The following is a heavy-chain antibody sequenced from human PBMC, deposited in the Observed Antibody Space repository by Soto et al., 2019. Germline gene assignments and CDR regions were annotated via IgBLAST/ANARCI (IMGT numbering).Heavy chain of an antibody. V-gene: IGHV1-2*06. J-gene: IGHJ6*02. CDR3: ARSRLEKHYYDINGFYNFYGMDV. D-gene: IGHD3-22*01. Sequence: QVQLVQSGSEVKKPGASLKVSCKASGYTFSGYAVHWVRRAPGQGLEWMGRINPNTGGTNYAQKFQGRGTVTXDXSXSXXYLELSSLKSDDTAVYFCARSRLEKHYYDINGFYNFYGMDVWGQGTTVTVSS. CDR2: INPNTGGT. CDR1: GYTFSGYA.